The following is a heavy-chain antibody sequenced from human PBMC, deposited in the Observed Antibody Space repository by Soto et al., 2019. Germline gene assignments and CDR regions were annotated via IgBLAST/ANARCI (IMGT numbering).Heavy chain of an antibody. J-gene: IGHJ4*02. Sequence: PSETLSLTCTVSGGSISSGDYYWSWIRQPPGKGLEWIGYIYYSGSTYYNPSLKSRVTISVDTSKNQFSLKLSSVTAADTAVYYCARRLDPRPGFDYWGQGTRVTVAS. CDR2: IYYSGST. CDR3: ARRLDPRPGFDY. V-gene: IGHV4-30-4*01. CDR1: GGSISSGDYY.